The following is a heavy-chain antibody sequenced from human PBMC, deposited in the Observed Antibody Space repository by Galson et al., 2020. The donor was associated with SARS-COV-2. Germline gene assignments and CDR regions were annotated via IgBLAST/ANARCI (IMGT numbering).Heavy chain of an antibody. CDR1: GFTFSDYW. D-gene: IGHD3-10*01. J-gene: IGHJ4*02. CDR2: INPDGSTT. V-gene: IGHV3-74*01. CDR3: AKGPKYYYGSGNYYPYYFDY. Sequence: GGSLRLSCEPSGFTFSDYWMHWVRQAPGEGLVWVSRINPDGSTTNYADSVKGRFTITRDNAKKTLYLQMDSLRAEDTAVYYCAKGPKYYYGSGNYYPYYFDYWGQGTLVTVSS.